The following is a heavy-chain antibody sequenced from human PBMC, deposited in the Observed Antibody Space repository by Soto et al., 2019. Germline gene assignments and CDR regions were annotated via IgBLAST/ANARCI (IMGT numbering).Heavy chain of an antibody. CDR2: ISGSGGST. J-gene: IGHJ4*02. D-gene: IGHD6-13*01. CDR1: GFTFSSYA. V-gene: IGHV3-23*01. Sequence: GGSLRLSCAASGFTFSSYAMSWVRQAPGKGLEWVSAISGSGGSTYYADSVKGRFTISRDNSKNTLYLQMNSLRAEDTAVYYCAKVRYPAAAGPSLFDYWGQGTLVTVSS. CDR3: AKVRYPAAAGPSLFDY.